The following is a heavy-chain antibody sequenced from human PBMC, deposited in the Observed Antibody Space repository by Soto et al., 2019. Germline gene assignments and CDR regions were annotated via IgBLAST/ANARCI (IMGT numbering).Heavy chain of an antibody. CDR3: ARATGYSSSWSQNWFDP. CDR1: GDSVSSNSAA. CDR2: TYYRSKWYN. J-gene: IGHJ5*02. V-gene: IGHV6-1*01. Sequence: QALSVPSSISGDSVSSNSAAWNLIRHSPSRGLEWLGRTYYRSKWYNDYAVSVKSRITINPDTSKNQFSLQLNSVTPEDTAVYYCARATGYSSSWSQNWFDPWGQGTLVTVSS. D-gene: IGHD6-13*01.